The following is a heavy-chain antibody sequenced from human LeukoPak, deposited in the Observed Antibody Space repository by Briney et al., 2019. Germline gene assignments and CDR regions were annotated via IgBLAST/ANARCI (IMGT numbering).Heavy chain of an antibody. CDR3: TTEYLGAFDI. Sequence: PGGSLRLSCAASGFTFTDAWMTWVRQAPGRGLECVGRIRSKADGGTTDYAASVKGRFTISRDDSKSTLYLQMNSLKTEDTAVYYCTTEYLGAFDIWGQGTMVAVSS. J-gene: IGHJ3*02. D-gene: IGHD2-2*01. CDR2: IRSKADGGTT. V-gene: IGHV3-15*01. CDR1: GFTFTDAW.